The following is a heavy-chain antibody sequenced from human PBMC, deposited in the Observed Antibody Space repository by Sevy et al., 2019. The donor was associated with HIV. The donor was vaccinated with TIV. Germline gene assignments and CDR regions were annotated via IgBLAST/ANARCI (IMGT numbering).Heavy chain of an antibody. Sequence: ASVKVSCKASGYTFTSYAMHWVRQAPGQRLEWMGWINAGNGNTKYSQKFQGRVTITRDTSASTAYMELSSLISEDTVVYYCARAGQQLLVPTLDYWGQGTLVTVSS. CDR2: INAGNGNT. J-gene: IGHJ4*02. CDR1: GYTFTSYA. CDR3: ARAGQQLLVPTLDY. D-gene: IGHD6-19*01. V-gene: IGHV1-3*01.